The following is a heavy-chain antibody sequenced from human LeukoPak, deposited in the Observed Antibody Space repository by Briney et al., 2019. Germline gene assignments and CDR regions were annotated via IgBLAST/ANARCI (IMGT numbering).Heavy chain of an antibody. D-gene: IGHD2-15*01. V-gene: IGHV1-2*06. CDR3: ARALRGYCSGGSCPNDY. CDR2: INPNSGGT. CDR1: GYTFTGYY. J-gene: IGHJ4*02. Sequence: EASVKVSCKASGYTFTGYYMHWVRQAPGQGLEWMGRINPNSGGTNYAQKFQGRVTMTRDTSISTAYMELSRLRSDDTAVYYCARALRGYCSGGSCPNDYWGQGTLVTVSS.